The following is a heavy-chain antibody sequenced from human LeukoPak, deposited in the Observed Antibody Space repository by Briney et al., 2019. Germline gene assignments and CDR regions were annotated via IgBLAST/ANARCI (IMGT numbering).Heavy chain of an antibody. D-gene: IGHD2-15*01. CDR3: ARVYCSGGSCYDSINYYYYGMDV. V-gene: IGHV1-3*01. CDR2: INAGNGNT. J-gene: IGHJ6*02. CDR1: GYTFTSYA. Sequence: ASVKVSCKASGYTFTSYAMHWVRQAPGQRLEWMGWINAGNGNTKYSQKFQGRVTITRDTSASTAYMELSSLGSEDTAVYYCARVYCSGGSCYDSINYYYYGMDVWGQGTTVTVSS.